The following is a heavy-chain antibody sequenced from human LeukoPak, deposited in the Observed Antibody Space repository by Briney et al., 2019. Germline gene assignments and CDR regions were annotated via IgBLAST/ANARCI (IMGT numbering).Heavy chain of an antibody. Sequence: GESLKISCKGSGYSFTSYWIGWVRQMPGKGLEWMGIIYPGDSDTSYSPSFQGQVTISADKSISTAYLQWSSLKASDTAMYYCARHLPNDRSGRRLDYWGQGTLVIVSS. CDR3: ARHLPNDRSGRRLDY. CDR1: GYSFTSYW. J-gene: IGHJ4*02. D-gene: IGHD3-22*01. CDR2: IYPGDSDT. V-gene: IGHV5-51*01.